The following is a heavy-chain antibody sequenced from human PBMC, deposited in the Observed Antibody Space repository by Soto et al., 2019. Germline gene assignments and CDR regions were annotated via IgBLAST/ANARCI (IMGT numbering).Heavy chain of an antibody. D-gene: IGHD2-2*01. J-gene: IGHJ6*02. CDR2: FSGSGGNI. Sequence: GSLRLSCVASGFTFSTHAMSWGLEFAGKGLEWVSTFSGSGGNIYYGESVKGRFTISRDDPKNTLYLDMNSPRVEDTAVYYCAKDPPWTVGPLAMDVWGQGTTVTVSS. CDR3: AKDPPWTVGPLAMDV. CDR1: GFTFSTHA. V-gene: IGHV3-23*01.